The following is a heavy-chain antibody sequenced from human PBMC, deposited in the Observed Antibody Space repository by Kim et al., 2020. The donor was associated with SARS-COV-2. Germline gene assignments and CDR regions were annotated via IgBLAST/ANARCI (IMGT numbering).Heavy chain of an antibody. J-gene: IGHJ1*01. V-gene: IGHV4-34*01. CDR1: GGSFSDYS. Sequence: SETLSLTCAVYGGSFSDYSWSWIRQPPGKGLEWIGVINHRGSTNSNPSLKSRVIISVDTSKNQFPLKLSSGTAADTAAYYYVRSLGGISMLELVLSPAE. D-gene: IGHD3-10*01. CDR3: VRSLGGISMLELVLSPAE. CDR2: INHRGST.